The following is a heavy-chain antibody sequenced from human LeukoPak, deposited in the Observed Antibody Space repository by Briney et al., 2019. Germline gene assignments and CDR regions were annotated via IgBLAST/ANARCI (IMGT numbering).Heavy chain of an antibody. CDR2: IKQDGSEK. Sequence: GGSLRLSCAASGFTFSSYWMSWVRQAPGKGLEWVANIKQDGSEKYYVDSVKGRFTISRDNSKNTLYLQMNSLRAEDTAVYYCAKDRAEKYQLLEFFDYWGQGTLVTVSS. J-gene: IGHJ4*02. CDR3: AKDRAEKYQLLEFFDY. V-gene: IGHV3-7*01. CDR1: GFTFSSYW. D-gene: IGHD2-2*01.